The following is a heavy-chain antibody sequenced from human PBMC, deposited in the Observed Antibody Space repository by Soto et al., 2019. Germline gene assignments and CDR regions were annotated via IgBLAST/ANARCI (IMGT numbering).Heavy chain of an antibody. CDR2: MSPNSGAT. V-gene: IGHV1-8*01. CDR3: ARGVDAGVDV. J-gene: IGHJ6*02. Sequence: QVQLVQSGAEVTKPGASVKVSCKASGYTLTSYDINWVRQATGQGLEWMGWMSPNSGATGYAQKFQGRVTMTRDTSISTAYMDLSNLRSEDTAIYYCARGVDAGVDVWGQGSTVTVSS. D-gene: IGHD1-1*01. CDR1: GYTLTSYD.